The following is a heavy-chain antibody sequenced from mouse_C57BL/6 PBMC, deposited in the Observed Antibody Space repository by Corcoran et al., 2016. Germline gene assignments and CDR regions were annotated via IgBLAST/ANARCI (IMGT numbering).Heavy chain of an antibody. CDR3: ARDYDYDPFDY. CDR2: INTYSGVP. D-gene: IGHD2-4*01. Sequence: QIQLVQSGPELKKSGETVKISCKASGYTFTTYGMSWVKQAPGKGLKWMGWINTYSGVPTYADDFKGRFAFSLETSASTAYLQINNLKNEDTATYFCARDYDYDPFDYWGQGTTLTVSS. J-gene: IGHJ2*01. V-gene: IGHV9-3*01. CDR1: GYTFTTYG.